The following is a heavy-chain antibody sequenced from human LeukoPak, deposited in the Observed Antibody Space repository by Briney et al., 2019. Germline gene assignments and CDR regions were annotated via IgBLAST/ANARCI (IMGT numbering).Heavy chain of an antibody. Sequence: TGGSLRLSCAASGFTFSSYGMHWVRQAPGKGLEWVAVIWYDGSNKYYADSVKGRFTISRDNSKNTLYLQMNSLRAEDTAVYYCARGASQVSIDYYDSSGYTNWGQGTLVTVSS. CDR2: IWYDGSNK. CDR3: ARGASQVSIDYYDSSGYTN. D-gene: IGHD3-22*01. CDR1: GFTFSSYG. V-gene: IGHV3-33*01. J-gene: IGHJ4*02.